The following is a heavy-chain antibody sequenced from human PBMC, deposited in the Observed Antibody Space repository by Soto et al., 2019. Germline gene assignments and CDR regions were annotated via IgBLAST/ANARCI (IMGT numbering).Heavy chain of an antibody. Sequence: GRSLRISGEASGFKFSRHAMSWDHQNQGKGLEWVSAISGSGGNTDYADSVRGRFTISRDHSKNTLYLQMNSLRAEDTAVYYCAKDVNRNTWYFFAFLGQGTLVT. CDR2: ISGSGGNT. CDR3: AKDVNRNTWYFFAF. J-gene: IGHJ4*02. V-gene: IGHV3-23*01. D-gene: IGHD6-13*01. CDR1: GFKFSRHA.